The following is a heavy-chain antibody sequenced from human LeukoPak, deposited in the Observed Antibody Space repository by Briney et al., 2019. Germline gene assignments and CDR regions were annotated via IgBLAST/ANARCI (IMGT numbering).Heavy chain of an antibody. J-gene: IGHJ4*02. CDR2: ISDSGNT. V-gene: IGHV3-23*01. CDR1: GFTFSSYA. Sequence: GGSLRLSCAASGFTFSSYAMSWVRQAPGKGLEWVSAISDSGNTYHADSVRGRFTISRDSSKNTLFLQMNRLRPEDAAVYYCAKAPVTTCRGAYCYPFDYWGQGTLVTVSS. CDR3: AKAPVTTCRGAYCYPFDY. D-gene: IGHD2-21*01.